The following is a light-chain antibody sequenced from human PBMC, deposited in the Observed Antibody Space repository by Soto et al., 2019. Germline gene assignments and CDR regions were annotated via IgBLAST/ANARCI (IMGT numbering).Light chain of an antibody. V-gene: IGLV2-11*01. CDR3: CSYAGTYTWV. J-gene: IGLJ3*02. CDR2: DVS. Sequence: QCVLTQPRSVSGSPGQSVTISCTGTSSDVGGYNSVSWYQQYPGKAPKLMIYDVSKRPSGVPDRFSGSKSGNAASLTISGLQAEDEADYYCCSYAGTYTWVFGGGTKLTVL. CDR1: SSDVGGYNS.